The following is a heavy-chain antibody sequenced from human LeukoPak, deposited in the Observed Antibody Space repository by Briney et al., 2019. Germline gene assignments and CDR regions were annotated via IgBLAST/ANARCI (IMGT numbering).Heavy chain of an antibody. J-gene: IGHJ1*01. D-gene: IGHD6-19*01. Sequence: SVKVSCKASGGTFISYAISWVRQAPGQGLEWMGGIIPIFGTTNYAQKFQGRVSITTDESTSTAYMELSSLRYEDTAMYYCATIIVVAGQYFRHWGQGTLVTVSS. CDR2: IIPIFGTT. V-gene: IGHV1-69*05. CDR1: GGTFISYA. CDR3: ATIIVVAGQYFRH.